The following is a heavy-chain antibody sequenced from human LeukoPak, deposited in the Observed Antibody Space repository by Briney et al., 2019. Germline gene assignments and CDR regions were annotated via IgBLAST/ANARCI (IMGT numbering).Heavy chain of an antibody. J-gene: IGHJ4*02. CDR1: GGSFSGYY. CDR3: ARDHNYDSSGYFLYY. CDR2: INHSGNT. D-gene: IGHD3-22*01. V-gene: IGHV4-34*01. Sequence: PSGTLSLTCAVYGGSFSGYYWNWIRQPPGKGLEWIGEINHSGNTNYNPSLKSRVTMSVDTSKNQFSLRLSSVTAADTAVYYCARDHNYDSSGYFLYYWGQGTPVTVSS.